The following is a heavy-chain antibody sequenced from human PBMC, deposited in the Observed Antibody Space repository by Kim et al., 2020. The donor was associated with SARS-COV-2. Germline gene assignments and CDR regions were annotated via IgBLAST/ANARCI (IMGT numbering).Heavy chain of an antibody. D-gene: IGHD1-26*01. Sequence: YYADSVKGRFTISRDNSKNTLYLQMNSLRAEDTAVYYCAKDSGGSYRFDYWGQGTLVTVSS. J-gene: IGHJ4*02. CDR3: AKDSGGSYRFDY. V-gene: IGHV3-33*06.